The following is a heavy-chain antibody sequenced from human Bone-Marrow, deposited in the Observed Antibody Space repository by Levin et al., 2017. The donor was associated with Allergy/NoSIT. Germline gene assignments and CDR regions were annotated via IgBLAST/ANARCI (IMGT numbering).Heavy chain of an antibody. CDR2: INPGRSAT. J-gene: IGHJ2*01. Sequence: QTGGSLRLSCVVSGFVFRDYSMAWVRQAPGEGLEWVATINPGRSATYYAASVRGRFTVSRDNSRNTVFLQMKSLTVDDTGMYYCARVLGTTDRWLLLSSWYFDLWGRGSLVTVSS. CDR1: GFVFRDYS. CDR3: ARVLGTTDRWLLLSSWYFDL. V-gene: IGHV3-23*01. D-gene: IGHD5-24*01.